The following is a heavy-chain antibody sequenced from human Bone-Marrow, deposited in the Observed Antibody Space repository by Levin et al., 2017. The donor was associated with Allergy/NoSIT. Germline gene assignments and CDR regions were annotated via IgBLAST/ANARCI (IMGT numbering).Heavy chain of an antibody. D-gene: IGHD1-14*01. V-gene: IGHV2-5*02. Sequence: SGPTLVIPTQTLTLTCTFSGFSLSTSGVGVGWIRQPPGKALEWLALIYWDDDKRYSPFLKSRLTITKDTSKNHVVLTMTNMDPVDTATYYCAHNSRQPDGTYYYYGMDVWGQGTAVTVSS. CDR2: IYWDDDK. J-gene: IGHJ6*02. CDR1: GFSLSTSGVG. CDR3: AHNSRQPDGTYYYYGMDV.